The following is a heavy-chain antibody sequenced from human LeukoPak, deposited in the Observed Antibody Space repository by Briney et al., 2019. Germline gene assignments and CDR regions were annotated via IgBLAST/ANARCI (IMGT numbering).Heavy chain of an antibody. D-gene: IGHD6-19*01. CDR2: ISGSGGST. Sequence: GGSLRLSCAASGFTFSSYAMSWVRQAPGKGLEWVSAISGSGGSTYYADSVKGRFTISRDNSKNTLYLQMNRLRAEDTAVDYCAKAGSGWTFDYWGQGTLVTVSS. J-gene: IGHJ4*02. CDR3: AKAGSGWTFDY. CDR1: GFTFSSYA. V-gene: IGHV3-23*01.